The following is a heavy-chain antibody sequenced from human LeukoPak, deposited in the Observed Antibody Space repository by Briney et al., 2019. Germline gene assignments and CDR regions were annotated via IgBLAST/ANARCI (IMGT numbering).Heavy chain of an antibody. Sequence: SQTLSLTCALSGDSISSNSVAWTWITQSPSRGLEWLGRTYYRSGWYSDYAVSVKGRINFNPDTSKNQFALQLISVTPEDTAVYYCARDARAGYSLPLDYWGQGTLVSVS. CDR1: GDSISSNSVA. CDR2: TYYRSGWYS. D-gene: IGHD2-15*01. CDR3: ARDARAGYSLPLDY. V-gene: IGHV6-1*01. J-gene: IGHJ4*02.